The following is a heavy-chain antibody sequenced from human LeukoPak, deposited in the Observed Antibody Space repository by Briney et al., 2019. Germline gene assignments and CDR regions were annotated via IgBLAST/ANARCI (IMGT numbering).Heavy chain of an antibody. CDR2: ISSSSSTI. Sequence: GGSLRLFCAASGFTFSSYSMNWVRQAPGKGLEWVSYISSSSSTIYYADSVKGRFTTSRDNAKNSLYLQMNSLRAEDTAVYYCARAHGDYYDSSGYYWGQGTLVTVSS. V-gene: IGHV3-48*01. CDR1: GFTFSSYS. J-gene: IGHJ4*02. CDR3: ARAHGDYYDSSGYY. D-gene: IGHD3-22*01.